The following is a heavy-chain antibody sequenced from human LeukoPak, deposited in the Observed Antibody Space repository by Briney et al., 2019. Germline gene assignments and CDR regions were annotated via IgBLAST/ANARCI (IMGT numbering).Heavy chain of an antibody. CDR3: ARGGYNWND. J-gene: IGHJ4*02. CDR1: GGSFSGYY. Sequence: SETLSLTCAVYGGSFSGYYWSWIRQPPGKGLEWIGEINHSGGTNYNPSLKSRVTISVDTSKNQFSLKLSSVTAADTAVYYCARGGYNWNDWGQGTLVTVSS. CDR2: INHSGGT. V-gene: IGHV4-34*01. D-gene: IGHD1-20*01.